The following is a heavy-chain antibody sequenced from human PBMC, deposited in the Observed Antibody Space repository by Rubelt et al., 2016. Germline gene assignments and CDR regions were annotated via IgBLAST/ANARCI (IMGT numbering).Heavy chain of an antibody. J-gene: IGHJ4*02. D-gene: IGHD6-19*01. CDR2: INPNSGGT. Sequence: QVQLVQSGAEVKKPGASVKVSCKASGYTFTGYYMHWVRQAPGQGLEWMGWINPNSGGTNYGQKFQGRVTMTRDTSISTAYMERSRLRSDDTAVYYCARDLYKGPRWLVAYWGQGTLVTVSS. CDR1: GYTFTGYY. CDR3: ARDLYKGPRWLVAY. V-gene: IGHV1-2*02.